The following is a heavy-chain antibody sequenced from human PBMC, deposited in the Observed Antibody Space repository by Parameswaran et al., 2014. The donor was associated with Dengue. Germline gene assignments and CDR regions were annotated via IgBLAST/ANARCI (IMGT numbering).Heavy chain of an antibody. CDR3: ARDPGRYFDL. CDR1: GGSISSGGYY. CDR2: IYYSGST. V-gene: IGHV4-31*11. J-gene: IGHJ2*01. Sequence: SETLSLTCAVSGGSISSGGYYWSWIRQHPGKGLEWIGYIYYSGSTYYNPSLKSRVTISVDTSKNQFSLKLSSVTAADTAVYYCARDPGRYFDLWGRGTLVTVSS.